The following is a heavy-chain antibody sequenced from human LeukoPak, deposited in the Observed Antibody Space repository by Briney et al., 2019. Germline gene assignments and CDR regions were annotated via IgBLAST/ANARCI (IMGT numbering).Heavy chain of an antibody. V-gene: IGHV4-39*07. CDR1: GGSISSSSYY. CDR2: IYTSGST. Sequence: SETLSLTCTVSGGSISSSSYYWGWIRQPPGKGLAWIGSIYTSGSTNYNPSLKSRVTISVDASKNQFSLKLSSVTAADTAVYYCARDQESYLAFDYWGQGTLVTVSS. D-gene: IGHD1-26*01. CDR3: ARDQESYLAFDY. J-gene: IGHJ4*02.